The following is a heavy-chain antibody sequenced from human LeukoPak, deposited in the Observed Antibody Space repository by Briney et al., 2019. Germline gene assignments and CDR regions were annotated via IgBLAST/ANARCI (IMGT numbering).Heavy chain of an antibody. CDR2: LSHGGTRT. J-gene: IGHJ5*02. V-gene: IGHV3-23*01. CDR1: GFTFRNFA. CDR3: AKDIELFMS. Sequence: GGSLRLSCAASGFTFRNFAMSWVRQAPGKGLEWVSGLSHGGTRTFYAASVKGRFTISRVDSNSTLFLQMDNLRVEDTATYYCAKDIELFMSWGQGTLVIVSS. D-gene: IGHD1-26*01.